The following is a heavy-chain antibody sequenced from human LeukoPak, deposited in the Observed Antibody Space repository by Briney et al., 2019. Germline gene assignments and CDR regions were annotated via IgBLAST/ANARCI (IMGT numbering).Heavy chain of an antibody. D-gene: IGHD4-17*01. CDR3: TREPDTVTGGV. J-gene: IGHJ4*02. CDR1: GGSISNYY. CDR2: ISYTENT. V-gene: IGHV4-59*01. Sequence: SETLSLTCTVSGGSISNYYWSWIRQPPGQGLEWIGYISYTENTDYNPSLTSRVTIRVDTSKNQCSLTLTSVTAADTAVYYCTREPDTVTGGVWGEGTRVTVS.